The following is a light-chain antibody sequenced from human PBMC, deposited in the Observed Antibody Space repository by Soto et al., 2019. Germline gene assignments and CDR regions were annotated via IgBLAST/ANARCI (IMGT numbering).Light chain of an antibody. Sequence: DIQMTQSPSTLSASVGDRVTITCRASQSLNKWLAWYQQKPGKGPKLLIYEASSLESGVPSRFSGSGSGTEFTLTISSLQPDDSATYHCQHYNGYPFTFGGGTKVEIK. CDR2: EAS. CDR1: QSLNKW. J-gene: IGKJ4*01. CDR3: QHYNGYPFT. V-gene: IGKV1-5*03.